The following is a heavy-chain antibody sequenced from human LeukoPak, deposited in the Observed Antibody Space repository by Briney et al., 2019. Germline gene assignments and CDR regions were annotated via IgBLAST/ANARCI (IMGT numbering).Heavy chain of an antibody. V-gene: IGHV3-23*03. CDR3: AKGAGNYH. CDR1: GFTFSSYA. CDR2: IIYSGGNT. J-gene: IGHJ5*02. Sequence: PGGSLRLSCAASGFTFSSYAMSWVRQAPGKGLEWVSIIYSGGNTYYADSVRGRFTIYRDNSKNTLYLQMNSLRVDDTGVYYCAKGAGNYHWGQGTLVTVSS.